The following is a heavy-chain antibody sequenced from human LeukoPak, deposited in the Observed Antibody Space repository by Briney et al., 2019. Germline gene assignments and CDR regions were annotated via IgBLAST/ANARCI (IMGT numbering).Heavy chain of an antibody. D-gene: IGHD3-22*01. V-gene: IGHV3-74*01. CDR1: RFTFSRYW. CDR2: INSDGIST. Sequence: GGALRLSCAASRFTFSRYWMHWVRHAPGKGLGWVSRINSDGISTSYADSVKGRFTISRDNAKNTLYLQKNSLRAEDTAVYYCARDGNYYDSSGPADYWGQGTLVTVSS. CDR3: ARDGNYYDSSGPADY. J-gene: IGHJ4*02.